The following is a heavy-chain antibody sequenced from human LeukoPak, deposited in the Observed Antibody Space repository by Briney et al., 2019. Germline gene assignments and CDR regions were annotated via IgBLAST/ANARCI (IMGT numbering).Heavy chain of an antibody. J-gene: IGHJ3*02. D-gene: IGHD3-10*02. Sequence: GGSLRLSCAASGFTFSDYALNWVRQASGKGLEWVSYISGDGSGIYYADSVEGRFTISRDNAKNSLHLQMNNLRAEGTAVYYCARDYIAMLGRNAFDIWGQGTMVTVSS. CDR2: ISGDGSGI. V-gene: IGHV3-48*01. CDR1: GFTFSDYA. CDR3: ARDYIAMLGRNAFDI.